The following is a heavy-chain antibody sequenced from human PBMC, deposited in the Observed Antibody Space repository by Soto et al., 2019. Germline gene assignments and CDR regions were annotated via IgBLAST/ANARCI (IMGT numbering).Heavy chain of an antibody. D-gene: IGHD3-10*01. CDR1: GFTFSSYS. J-gene: IGHJ4*02. CDR2: ISSSSSYI. CDR3: ARVYLWFGELSPASFDY. V-gene: IGHV3-21*01. Sequence: GGSLRLSCAASGFTFSSYSMNWVRQAPGKGLEWVSSISSSSSYIYYADSVKGRFTISRDNAKNSLYLQMNSLRAEDTAVYYCARVYLWFGELSPASFDYWGQGTLVTVSS.